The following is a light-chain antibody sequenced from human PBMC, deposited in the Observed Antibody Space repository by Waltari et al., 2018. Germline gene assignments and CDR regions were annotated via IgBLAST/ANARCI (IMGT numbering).Light chain of an antibody. V-gene: IGKV3-11*01. CDR1: PSVGNS. CDR3: LQRSNWPPT. Sequence: EIILTQSPATLSLSPGDRATLSCRASPSVGNSLSWYQQKPGQAPRLLIYNASTRPTGIPARVGGSGSGTDFTLTIGSLEPEDFAVYFCLQRSNWPPTFGGGTTVEIK. J-gene: IGKJ4*01. CDR2: NAS.